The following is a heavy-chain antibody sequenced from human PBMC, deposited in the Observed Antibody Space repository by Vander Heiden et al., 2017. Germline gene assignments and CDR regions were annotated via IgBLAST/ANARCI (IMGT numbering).Heavy chain of an antibody. CDR2: IQSRIDGGTT. CDR1: GFTFSNVW. CDR3: TTGDGYDSYYFDY. Sequence: EVQLVESGGGLVKPGGSLRLSCAASGFTFSNVWMSWVRQAPGKGLEWVGRIQSRIDGGTTDYAAPVKGRFTISRDDSKNMLYLQMNSLKSEDTAVYYCTTGDGYDSYYFDYWGQGTLVTVSS. V-gene: IGHV3-15*01. J-gene: IGHJ4*02. D-gene: IGHD5-12*01.